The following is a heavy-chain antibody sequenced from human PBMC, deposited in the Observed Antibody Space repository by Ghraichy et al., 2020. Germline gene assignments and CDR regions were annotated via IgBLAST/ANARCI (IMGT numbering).Heavy chain of an antibody. CDR3: ARDAEIAAAGGGFDI. V-gene: IGHV1-18*01. D-gene: IGHD6-13*01. J-gene: IGHJ3*02. CDR2: ISARTGNT. Sequence: ASVKVSCKAAGYAFTSDGINWTRQAPGQGLEWMGWISARTGNTNYEQKVQGRVTMTTDTSTSTVYMELRSLRSDDTAVYYCARDAEIAAAGGGFDIWGQGTMVTVSS. CDR1: GYAFTSDG.